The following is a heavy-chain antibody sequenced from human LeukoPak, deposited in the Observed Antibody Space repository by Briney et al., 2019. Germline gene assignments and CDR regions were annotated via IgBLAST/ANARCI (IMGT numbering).Heavy chain of an antibody. CDR1: GASIISANYY. CDR3: ARGGSGYYHDY. Sequence: PSETLSLTCTVSGASIISANYYWNWIRQPPGKGLEWIGEINHSGSTNYNPSLKSRVTISVDTSKNQFSLKLSSVTAADTAVYYCARGGSGYYHDYWGQGTLVTVSS. D-gene: IGHD3-22*01. CDR2: INHSGST. J-gene: IGHJ4*02. V-gene: IGHV4-39*07.